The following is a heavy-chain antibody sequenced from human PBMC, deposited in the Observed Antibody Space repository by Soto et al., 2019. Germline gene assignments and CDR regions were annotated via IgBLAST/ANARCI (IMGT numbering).Heavy chain of an antibody. V-gene: IGHV2-5*02. Sequence: QITLKESGPTLVKPTQTLTLTCTFSGFSLSAIGVGVGWIRQPPGKALEWLALIYWDDDKRYSPSLKSRLTITKDTSNNQVVLTMTNMDSVDTATYYCAHNYYDGNAGGYWGQGILVTVSS. CDR2: IYWDDDK. CDR1: GFSLSAIGVG. CDR3: AHNYYDGNAGGY. D-gene: IGHD3-22*01. J-gene: IGHJ4*02.